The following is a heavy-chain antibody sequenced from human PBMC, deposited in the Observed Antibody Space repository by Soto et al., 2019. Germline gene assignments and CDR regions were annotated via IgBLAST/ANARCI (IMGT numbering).Heavy chain of an antibody. J-gene: IGHJ4*02. D-gene: IGHD3-10*01. CDR1: GGSISSGDYS. Sequence: QLQLQESGSGLVKPSQTLSLTCAVSGGSISSGDYSWSWIRQPPGKGLEWIGYVFHSGSTYYSPSLRSRVTISVDGAKNQFSLKLTSVTAADTGGDYCARGSYGAGSDYWGQGTLVTVSS. CDR3: ARGSYGAGSDY. V-gene: IGHV4-30-2*01. CDR2: VFHSGST.